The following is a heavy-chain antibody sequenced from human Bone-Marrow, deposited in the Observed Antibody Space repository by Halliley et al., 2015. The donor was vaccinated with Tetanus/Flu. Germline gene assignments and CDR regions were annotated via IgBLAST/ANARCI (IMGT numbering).Heavy chain of an antibody. J-gene: IGHJ4*02. Sequence: EGMGLIYPGASNTKYTPSPQGQITISADKSLSTAYLQGSSLKASDTAMYFCATRSTPGMRDFDYWGQGTLVPVSS. CDR2: IYPGASNT. D-gene: IGHD3-10*01. V-gene: IGHV5-51*01. CDR3: ATRSTPGMRDFDY.